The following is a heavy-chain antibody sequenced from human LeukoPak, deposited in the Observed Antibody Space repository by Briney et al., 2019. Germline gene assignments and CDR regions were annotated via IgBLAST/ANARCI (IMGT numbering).Heavy chain of an antibody. V-gene: IGHV1-18*01. CDR1: GYTFTSYG. CDR3: ARSKSSWYGMGFDY. J-gene: IGHJ4*02. D-gene: IGHD6-13*01. CDR2: ISAYNGNT. Sequence: VASVKVSCKASGYTFTSYGISWVRQAPGQGLEWMGWISAYNGNTNYAQKLQGRVTMTTDTSTSTAYMELSSLRSEDTAVYYCARSKSSWYGMGFDYWGQGSLVTVSS.